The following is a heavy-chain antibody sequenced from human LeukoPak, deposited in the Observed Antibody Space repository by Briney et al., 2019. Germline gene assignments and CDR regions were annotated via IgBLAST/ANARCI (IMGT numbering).Heavy chain of an antibody. J-gene: IGHJ5*02. CDR1: GGSFSGYY. CDR3: AVETTVTNWFDP. CDR2: INHSGST. Sequence: SETLPLTCAVYGGSFSGYYWSWIRQPPGKGLEWIGEINHSGSTNYNPSLKSRVTISVDTSKNQFSLKLSSVTAADTAVYYCAVETTVTNWFDPWGQGTLVTVSS. V-gene: IGHV4-34*01. D-gene: IGHD4-17*01.